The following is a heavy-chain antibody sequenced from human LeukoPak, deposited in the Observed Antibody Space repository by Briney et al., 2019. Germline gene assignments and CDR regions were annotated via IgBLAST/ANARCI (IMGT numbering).Heavy chain of an antibody. CDR2: IYSSGTT. CDR1: GGPISSNL. V-gene: IGHV4-4*07. Sequence: AETLSLTCTVSGGPISSNLWNWVRQPAGKGLEWIGRIYSSGTTKYNPSLKSRVTMSVDTSKNQVSLNLSSVTAADTAVYFCARGEWNFDYWGQGTLVTASS. D-gene: IGHD3-16*01. J-gene: IGHJ4*02. CDR3: ARGEWNFDY.